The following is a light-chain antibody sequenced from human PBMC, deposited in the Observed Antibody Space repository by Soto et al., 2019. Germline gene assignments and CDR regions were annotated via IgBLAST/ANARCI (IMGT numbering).Light chain of an antibody. Sequence: QSVLTQPASVSGSPGQSITISCTGTSSDVGAYNYVSWYQQHPGKAPKLVIYDVSNRPSGVSNRFSGSKSGNTASLTISGLQAEDEADYYCSSYTTGSTFVFGTGTKVTVL. J-gene: IGLJ1*01. V-gene: IGLV2-14*01. CDR2: DVS. CDR3: SSYTTGSTFV. CDR1: SSDVGAYNY.